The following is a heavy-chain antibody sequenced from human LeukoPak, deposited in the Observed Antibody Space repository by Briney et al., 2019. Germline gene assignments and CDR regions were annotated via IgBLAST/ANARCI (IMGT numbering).Heavy chain of an antibody. CDR2: INHSGST. J-gene: IGHJ4*02. CDR3: ARHLYCSSTSCSYFDY. V-gene: IGHV4-34*01. CDR1: GGSLSGYY. Sequence: PSETLSLTCAVYGGSLSGYYWSWIRQPPGKGLEWIGEINHSGSTNYNPSLKSRVTISVDTSKNQFSLKLSSVTAADTAVYYCARHLYCSSTSCSYFDYWGQGTLVTVSS. D-gene: IGHD2-2*01.